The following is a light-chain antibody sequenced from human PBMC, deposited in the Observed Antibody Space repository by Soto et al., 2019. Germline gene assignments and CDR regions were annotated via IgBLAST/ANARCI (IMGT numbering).Light chain of an antibody. J-gene: IGLJ1*01. CDR2: DVS. Sequence: QSALTQPASVSGSPGQSITISCTGTSSDVGAYNYVSWYQQHPGKVPKLMIYDVSNRPSGVSNRFSSSKSGNTASLTLSGLQAEDEADYYCSSYTNSKPYVFGTGTKLTVL. V-gene: IGLV2-14*03. CDR3: SSYTNSKPYV. CDR1: SSDVGAYNY.